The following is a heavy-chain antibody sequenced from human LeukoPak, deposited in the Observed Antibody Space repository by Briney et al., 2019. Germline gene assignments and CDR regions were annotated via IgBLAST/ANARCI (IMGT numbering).Heavy chain of an antibody. CDR1: GFTVSINY. V-gene: IGHV3-66*02. J-gene: IGHJ4*02. CDR3: ARSSSSWHFDY. Sequence: GGSLRLSCAASGFTVSINYMSWVRQAPGKGLEWVSVIYSGGSTYYADSVKGRFTISRDNSKNTLYLQMNSLRAEDTAVYYCARSSSSWHFDYWGQGTLVTVSS. D-gene: IGHD6-13*01. CDR2: IYSGGST.